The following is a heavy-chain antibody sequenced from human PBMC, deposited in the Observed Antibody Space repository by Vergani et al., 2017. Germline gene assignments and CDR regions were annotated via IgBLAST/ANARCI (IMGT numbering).Heavy chain of an antibody. J-gene: IGHJ4*02. CDR2: IYYSGST. Sequence: QVQLQESGPGLVKPSQTLSLTCTVSGGSISSGGYYWSWIRQHPGKGLEWIGYIYYSGSTYYNPSLKRRVTISVDTSKNQFSLKLSSVTAADTAVYYCATYQYYDFWSGYRSGNYYFDYWGQGTLVTVSS. V-gene: IGHV4-31*03. CDR3: ATYQYYDFWSGYRSGNYYFDY. D-gene: IGHD3-3*01. CDR1: GGSISSGGYY.